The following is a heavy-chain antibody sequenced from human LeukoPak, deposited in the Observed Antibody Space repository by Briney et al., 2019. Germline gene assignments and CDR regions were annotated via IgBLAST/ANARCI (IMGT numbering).Heavy chain of an antibody. V-gene: IGHV1-69*13. Sequence: ASVKVSCKASGGTFISYAISWVRQAPGQGLEWMGGIIPIFGTANYAQKFQGRVTITADESTSTAYMELSSLRSEDTAVYYCARVGGATVTTSHYYYGMDVWGQGTTVTVSS. CDR1: GGTFISYA. CDR2: IIPIFGTA. CDR3: ARVGGATVTTSHYYYGMDV. J-gene: IGHJ6*02. D-gene: IGHD4-17*01.